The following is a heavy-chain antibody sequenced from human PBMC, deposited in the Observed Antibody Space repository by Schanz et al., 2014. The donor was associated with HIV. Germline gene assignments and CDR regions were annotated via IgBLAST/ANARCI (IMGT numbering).Heavy chain of an antibody. Sequence: QVQLVESGGGVVQPGRSLRLSCAASGFTFITYGMHWVRQAPGKGLEWVALISYDGTNKQYTDSVKGRFSVSRDNSKNTLYLQMNSLRAEDTAVYYCAKDDAGYSSSWHYYYYYGMDVWGQGTTVTVSS. V-gene: IGHV3-30*18. D-gene: IGHD6-13*01. J-gene: IGHJ6*02. CDR1: GFTFITYG. CDR2: ISYDGTNK. CDR3: AKDDAGYSSSWHYYYYYGMDV.